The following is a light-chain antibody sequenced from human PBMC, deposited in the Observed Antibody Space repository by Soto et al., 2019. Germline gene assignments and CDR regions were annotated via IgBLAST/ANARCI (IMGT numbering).Light chain of an antibody. CDR1: SSDVGGYNY. Sequence: QSALTQPASVSGSPGQSITISCTGTSSDVGGYNYVSWYQQHPGKAPKLTIYDVSNRPSGVSNRFSGSKSGNTTYLTISGLQAEDEADYYCSSYTSSSTLVFGGGTQLTVL. V-gene: IGLV2-14*01. CDR2: DVS. CDR3: SSYTSSSTLV. J-gene: IGLJ2*01.